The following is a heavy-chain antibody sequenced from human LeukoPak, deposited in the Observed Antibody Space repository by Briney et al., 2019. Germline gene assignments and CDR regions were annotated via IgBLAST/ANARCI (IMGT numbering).Heavy chain of an antibody. V-gene: IGHV1-69*13. CDR2: IIPIFGTA. D-gene: IGHD4-11*01. Sequence: ASVKVSCKASGGTFSSYAVSWVRQAPGQGLEWMGGIIPIFGTANYAQKFQGRVTITADESTSTAYMELSSLRSEDTAVYYCARWTKTTEYYFDYWGQGTLVTVSS. CDR1: GGTFSSYA. J-gene: IGHJ4*02. CDR3: ARWTKTTEYYFDY.